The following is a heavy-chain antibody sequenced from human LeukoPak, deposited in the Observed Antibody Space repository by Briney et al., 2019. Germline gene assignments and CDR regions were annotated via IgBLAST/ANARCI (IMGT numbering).Heavy chain of an antibody. J-gene: IGHJ4*02. Sequence: GGSLRLSCAASGFTFSSYGMHWVRQAPGKGLEWVAFIRYDGSNKYYADSVKGRFTISRDNSKNTLYLQMNSLRAEDTAVYYCAKQEAVEDNFDYWGQGTLVTVSS. V-gene: IGHV3-30*02. CDR3: AKQEAVEDNFDY. CDR2: IRYDGSNK. CDR1: GFTFSSYG. D-gene: IGHD2-15*01.